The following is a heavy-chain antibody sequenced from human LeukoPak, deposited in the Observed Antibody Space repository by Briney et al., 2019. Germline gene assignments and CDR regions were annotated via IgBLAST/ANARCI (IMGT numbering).Heavy chain of an antibody. V-gene: IGHV1-2*02. CDR3: ARFLIGTKFYFDY. CDR1: GYTPSGYY. Sequence: SVKPSCKTSGYTPSGYYIHSVPQAPGPRLECMGWINPNNGDTVYAQRFQGRVTMTRDTSISTAYMELSRLSFDDTAVYYCARFLIGTKFYFDYWGQGTLVTVSS. CDR2: INPNNGDT. D-gene: IGHD1-7*01. J-gene: IGHJ4*02.